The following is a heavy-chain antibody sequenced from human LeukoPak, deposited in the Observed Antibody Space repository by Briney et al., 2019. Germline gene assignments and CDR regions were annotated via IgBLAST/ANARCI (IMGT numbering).Heavy chain of an antibody. J-gene: IGHJ4*02. CDR3: ARLGDYDSSGYYFDY. V-gene: IGHV4-39*01. Sequence: PSETLSLTCAVSGSSISSSSYYWGWIRQPPGKGLEWIGSIYYSGSTYYNPSLKSRLTISVDTSKNQFSLKLSSVTAADTAVYFCARLGDYDSSGYYFDYWGQGTLVTVSS. CDR1: GSSISSSSYY. D-gene: IGHD3-22*01. CDR2: IYYSGST.